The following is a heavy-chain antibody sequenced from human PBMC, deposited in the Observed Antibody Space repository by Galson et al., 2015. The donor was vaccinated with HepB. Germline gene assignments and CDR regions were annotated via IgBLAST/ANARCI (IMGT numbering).Heavy chain of an antibody. J-gene: IGHJ6*03. CDR2: VSSSSSSK. CDR1: GFTFSSYS. Sequence: SLRLSCAASGFTFSSYSMNWVRQAPGKGLEWVSYVSSSSSSKYFADSVKGRFSISRDNAKNSLYLQASSLRAEDTAVYYCARVEWELGGVYYMDVGGKGTTVTV. D-gene: IGHD1-26*01. V-gene: IGHV3-48*04. CDR3: ARVEWELGGVYYMDV.